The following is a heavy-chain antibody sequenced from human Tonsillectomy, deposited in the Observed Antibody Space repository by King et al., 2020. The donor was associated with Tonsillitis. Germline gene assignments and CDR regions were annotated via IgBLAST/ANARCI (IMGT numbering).Heavy chain of an antibody. Sequence: VQLVESGGGLVKPGGSLRLSCAASGFTFSSYSMNWVRQAPGKGLEWVSSISSSSSYIYYADSVKGRFTISRDNAKNSLYLQMNSLRAEDTAVYYCARARRELRPYYFDYWGQGTLVTVSS. D-gene: IGHD1-26*01. V-gene: IGHV3-21*01. CDR1: GFTFSSYS. J-gene: IGHJ4*02. CDR3: ARARRELRPYYFDY. CDR2: ISSSSSYI.